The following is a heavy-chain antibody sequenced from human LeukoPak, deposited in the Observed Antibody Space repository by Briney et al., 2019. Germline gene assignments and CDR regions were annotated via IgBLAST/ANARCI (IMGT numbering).Heavy chain of an antibody. J-gene: IGHJ6*03. CDR2: IYYSGTT. CDR1: GASVNSGGYY. V-gene: IGHV4-31*03. D-gene: IGHD1-26*01. CDR3: ATTAYYYCVDV. Sequence: SQTLSLPCSVSGASVNSGGYYWGWIRQHPGEGLEWIGYIYYSGTTYYNPSLENRLTISLDTPTNQFSLKLGSVTAADTAVYYCATTAYYYCVDVWGKGTTVTVSS.